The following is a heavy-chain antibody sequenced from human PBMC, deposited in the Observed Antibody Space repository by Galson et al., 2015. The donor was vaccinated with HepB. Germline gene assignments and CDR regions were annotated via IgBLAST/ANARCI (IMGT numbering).Heavy chain of an antibody. CDR1: GGSISSSSYY. CDR2: IYYSGST. CDR3: ARHDDSLYYYDRSRVGDAFDI. D-gene: IGHD3-22*01. J-gene: IGHJ3*02. V-gene: IGHV4-39*01. Sequence: SATLSLTCTVSGGSISSSSYYWGWIRQPPGKGLEWIGSIYYSGSTYYNPSLKSRVTISVDTSKNQFSLKLSSVTAADTAVYYCARHDDSLYYYDRSRVGDAFDIWGQGTMVTVSS.